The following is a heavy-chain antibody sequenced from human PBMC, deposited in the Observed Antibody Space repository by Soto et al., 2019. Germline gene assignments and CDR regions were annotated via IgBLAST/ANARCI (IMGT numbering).Heavy chain of an antibody. CDR1: GYTFTSYD. CDR2: MNPNSGNT. CDR3: AAAHLGRTPYYYMVV. V-gene: IGHV1-8*01. Sequence: ASVKVSCKASGYTFTSYDINWVRQATGQGLEWMGWMNPNSGNTGYAQKFQGRVTMTRNTSISTAYMELSSLRSEDTAVYYCAAAHLGRTPYYYMVVWGTGTTVTVSS. J-gene: IGHJ6*03.